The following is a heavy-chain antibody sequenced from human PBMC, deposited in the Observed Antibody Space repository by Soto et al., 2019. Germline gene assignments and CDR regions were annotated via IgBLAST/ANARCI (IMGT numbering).Heavy chain of an antibody. J-gene: IGHJ1*01. Sequence: QVQLVESGGGGVQPGRSLRLSCAASGFTFSSYGMHWVRQAPGKGLEWVALIWYDGSNEYYVDSVKGRFTISRDNSKNTLFLQMNSLRAEDTAMYYCAREEYSSGTGYLQHLRQGTLVTVSS. CDR2: IWYDGSNE. CDR1: GFTFSSYG. V-gene: IGHV3-33*01. D-gene: IGHD6-19*01. CDR3: AREEYSSGTGYLQH.